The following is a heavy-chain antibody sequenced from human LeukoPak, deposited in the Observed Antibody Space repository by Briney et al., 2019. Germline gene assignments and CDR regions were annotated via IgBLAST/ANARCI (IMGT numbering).Heavy chain of an antibody. CDR3: ARVLDYGDYPPRY. V-gene: IGHV1-2*06. CDR2: INPNSCGS. Sequence: ASVKVSCKASGYTFTGYYMHWVRQAPGQGREWMGRINPNSCGSNHAQKFQGRVTMTSDTSISTAYMELSRLRSDDTAVYYCARVLDYGDYPPRYWGQGTLVTVSS. CDR1: GYTFTGYY. J-gene: IGHJ4*02. D-gene: IGHD4-17*01.